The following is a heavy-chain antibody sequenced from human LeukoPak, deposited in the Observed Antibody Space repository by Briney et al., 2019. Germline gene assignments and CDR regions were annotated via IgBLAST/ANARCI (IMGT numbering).Heavy chain of an antibody. CDR3: GRDFPDY. J-gene: IGHJ4*02. Sequence: PGGSLRLSCAASGFTFSSYWMTWVRQAPGKGLEWVANIKEDGSEKYYVDSVKGRFTISRDNAKNSLYLQMNSLRVEVTAIYYCGRDFPDYWGQGILVTVSS. V-gene: IGHV3-7*01. CDR1: GFTFSSYW. CDR2: IKEDGSEK.